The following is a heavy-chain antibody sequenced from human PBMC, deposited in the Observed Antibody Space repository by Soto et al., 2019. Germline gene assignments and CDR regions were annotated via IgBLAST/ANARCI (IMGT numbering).Heavy chain of an antibody. J-gene: IGHJ6*02. CDR2: INPSGGST. D-gene: IGHD6-19*01. Sequence: LDWMGIINPSGGSTTYAQKLQGRVTMTRDTSTSTVYMELTSLRSEDTAVYYCVSGIAVAGNYYYYGMDVWGQGTTVTVSS. V-gene: IGHV1-46*01. CDR3: VSGIAVAGNYYYYGMDV.